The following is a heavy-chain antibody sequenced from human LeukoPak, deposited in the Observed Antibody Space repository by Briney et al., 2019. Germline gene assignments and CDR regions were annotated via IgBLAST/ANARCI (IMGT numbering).Heavy chain of an antibody. J-gene: IGHJ6*02. CDR1: GGSISSYY. CDR2: IYYSGST. V-gene: IGHV4-59*01. D-gene: IGHD1-26*01. Sequence: SETLSLTCTVSGGSISSYYWSWIRQPPGKGLEGIGYIYYSGSTNYNPSLKSRVTISVDTSKNQFSLKLSSVTAAATAVYYCARSGVGAPPLTPYYCYGMDVWGQGTTVTVSS. CDR3: ARSGVGAPPLTPYYCYGMDV.